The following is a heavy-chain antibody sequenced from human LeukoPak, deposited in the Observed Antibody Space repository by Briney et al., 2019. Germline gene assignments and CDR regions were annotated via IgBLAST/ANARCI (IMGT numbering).Heavy chain of an antibody. Sequence: PGGSLRLSCAASGFTFSSYGMHWVRQAPGKGQEWVAVIWYDGSNKYYADSVKGRFTISRDNSKNTLYLQMNSLRAEDTAVYYCAKSRGYGSGSYYTYWGQGTLVTVSS. J-gene: IGHJ4*02. CDR3: AKSRGYGSGSYYTY. CDR1: GFTFSSYG. D-gene: IGHD3-10*01. CDR2: IWYDGSNK. V-gene: IGHV3-33*06.